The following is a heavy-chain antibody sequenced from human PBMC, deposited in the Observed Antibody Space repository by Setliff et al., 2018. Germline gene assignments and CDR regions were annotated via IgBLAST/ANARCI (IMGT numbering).Heavy chain of an antibody. V-gene: IGHV3-30*03. CDR2: IFHDGRDI. Sequence: PGESLKISCAASGFAFDSYAMHWVRQAPGKGLEWVAIIFHDGRDIYYGDSVQGRFAISRDNSKNTLYLQMNSLRSDDTAVYYCAGVHWTTNWFLHYWGQGTRVTVS. CDR3: AGVHWTTNWFLHY. J-gene: IGHJ4*01. D-gene: IGHD7-27*01. CDR1: GFAFDSYA.